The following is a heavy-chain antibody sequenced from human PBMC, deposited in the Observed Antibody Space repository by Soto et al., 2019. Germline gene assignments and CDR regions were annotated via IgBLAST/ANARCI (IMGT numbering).Heavy chain of an antibody. CDR1: GSGFW. V-gene: IGHV5-51*01. J-gene: IGHJ5*02. D-gene: IGHD4-17*01. CDR3: ARHGFYGDYSSNYFDP. Sequence: PGESLKISCKSPGSGFWIAWVRQMPGKGLEWIGSIYPGDSDTRYNPSFQGLVTISADRFISASYLQWTSLKASDTAMYYCARHGFYGDYSSNYFDPWGQGTLVTVSS. CDR2: IYPGDSDT.